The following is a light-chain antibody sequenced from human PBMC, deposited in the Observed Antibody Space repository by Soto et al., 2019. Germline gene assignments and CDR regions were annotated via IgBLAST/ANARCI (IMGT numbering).Light chain of an antibody. Sequence: QSVLTQPPSASGTPGQRVTISCSGSSSNIGSENVNWYQQVPGTAPKLLIYANNQRPSGVPDRFSVSKSGTSASLAIGGLQYEDEADDYCAAWDDSLKGWVFGGGTKVTVL. CDR3: AAWDDSLKGWV. CDR2: ANN. V-gene: IGLV1-44*01. CDR1: SSNIGSEN. J-gene: IGLJ3*02.